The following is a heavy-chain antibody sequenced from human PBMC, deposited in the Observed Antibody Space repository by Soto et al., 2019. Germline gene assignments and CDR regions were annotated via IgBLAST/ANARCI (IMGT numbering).Heavy chain of an antibody. J-gene: IGHJ3*02. D-gene: IGHD3-3*01. CDR1: GGSISCGGYY. Sequence: QVQLQESGPGLVKPSQTLSLTCTVSGGSISCGGYYWSWIRQHPGKGLEWSGYIYYSGSTYYNPSLKSRVTISVDPSKNQFSLKLSSVTAADTAVYYCARDHTKENAFDIWGQGTMVTVSS. CDR3: ARDHTKENAFDI. V-gene: IGHV4-31*03. CDR2: IYYSGST.